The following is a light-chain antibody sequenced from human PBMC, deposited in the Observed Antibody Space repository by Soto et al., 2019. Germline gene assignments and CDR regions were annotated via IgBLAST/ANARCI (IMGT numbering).Light chain of an antibody. J-gene: IGKJ4*01. CDR3: HQRSNWLT. CDR1: QSVSRY. CDR2: DAS. V-gene: IGKV3-11*01. Sequence: EIVLTQSPATLSLSPGERATLSCRASQSVSRYLAWYQQKPGQAPRLLIYDASNRAIGIPARFSGSGSGTDFTLTISSLEPEDFAVYFCHQRSNWLTFGGGTKVEIK.